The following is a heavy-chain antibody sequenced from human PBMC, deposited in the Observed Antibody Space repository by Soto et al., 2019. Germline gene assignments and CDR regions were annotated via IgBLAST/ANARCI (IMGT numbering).Heavy chain of an antibody. CDR3: ARGSLELRPEVWFDP. Sequence: ASVKVSCKASGYTFTSYDINWVRQATGQGLEWMGWMNPNRGNTGYAQKFQGRVTMTRNTSISTAYMELSSLRSEDTAVYYCARGSLELRPEVWFDPWGQGTLVTVSS. CDR1: GYTFTSYD. V-gene: IGHV1-8*01. D-gene: IGHD1-7*01. J-gene: IGHJ5*02. CDR2: MNPNRGNT.